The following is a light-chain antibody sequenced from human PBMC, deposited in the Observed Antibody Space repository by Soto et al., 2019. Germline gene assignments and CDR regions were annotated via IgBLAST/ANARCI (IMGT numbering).Light chain of an antibody. CDR2: GAS. V-gene: IGKV3-15*01. Sequence: EIVMTQSPATLSVSPGERATLSCRASQSVNSNLAWYQQKPGLAPRLLIYGASTRATGIPARFSGSGSGTEFTLTISSLQSEDFAVYYCQQYNDWPPSWTFGQGTKVDIK. CDR3: QQYNDWPPSWT. CDR1: QSVNSN. J-gene: IGKJ1*01.